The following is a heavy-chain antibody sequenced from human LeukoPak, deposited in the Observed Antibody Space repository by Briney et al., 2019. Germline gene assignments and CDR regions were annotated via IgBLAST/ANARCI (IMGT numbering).Heavy chain of an antibody. J-gene: IGHJ4*02. CDR3: ARDGCSSTXCFDY. CDR2: ISASGSTV. V-gene: IGHV3-11*04. CDR1: GFIFSDYY. D-gene: IGHD2-2*01. Sequence: KPGGSLRLSCAASGFIFSDYYMSWVRQAPGKGLEWVSYISASGSTVNYADSVKGRFTISRDNAKRSLYLQMNNLTAEDTAVYYCARDGCSSTXCFDYWGQGXLVXVSS.